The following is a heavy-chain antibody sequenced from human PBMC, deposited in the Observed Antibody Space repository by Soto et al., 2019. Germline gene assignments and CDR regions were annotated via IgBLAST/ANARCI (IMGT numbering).Heavy chain of an antibody. Sequence: PSVTLSLTCTVSGGSISSGGYYWSWIRQHPGKGLEWIGYIYYSGSTYYNPSLKSRVTISVDTSKNQFSLKLSSVTAADTAVYYCARGHGGGYYYDSSGYLRPLDYWGQGTLVTVSS. CDR2: IYYSGST. V-gene: IGHV4-31*03. D-gene: IGHD3-22*01. CDR3: ARGHGGGYYYDSSGYLRPLDY. CDR1: GGSISSGGYY. J-gene: IGHJ4*02.